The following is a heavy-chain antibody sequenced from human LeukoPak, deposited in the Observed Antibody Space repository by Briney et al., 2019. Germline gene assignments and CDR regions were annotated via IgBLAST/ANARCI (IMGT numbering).Heavy chain of an antibody. CDR1: GFTSSKYA. D-gene: IGHD1-26*01. CDR3: ATIGDRRSGELYRIDY. J-gene: IGHJ4*02. Sequence: PGRSLRLSCAASGFTSSKYAMHWVRQAPGKGLEWVAVVSYDGSNKYYADSVKGRFTISRDNSKNTLYLQMNSLRAEDAAVYYCATIGDRRSGELYRIDYWGQGTLVTVSS. V-gene: IGHV3-30-3*01. CDR2: VSYDGSNK.